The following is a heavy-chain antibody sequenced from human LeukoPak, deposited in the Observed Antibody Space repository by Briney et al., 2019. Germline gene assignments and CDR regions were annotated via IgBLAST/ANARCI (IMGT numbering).Heavy chain of an antibody. CDR1: GGSISSYY. CDR2: IYYSGST. CDR3: AREGIAARLYYYMDV. D-gene: IGHD6-6*01. V-gene: IGHV4-59*12. Sequence: SETLSLTCTVSGGSISSYYWSWIRQPPGKGLEWIGYIYYSGSTNYNPSLKSRVTISVDTSKNQFSLKLSSVTAADTAVYYCAREGIAARLYYYMDVWGKGTTVTVSS. J-gene: IGHJ6*03.